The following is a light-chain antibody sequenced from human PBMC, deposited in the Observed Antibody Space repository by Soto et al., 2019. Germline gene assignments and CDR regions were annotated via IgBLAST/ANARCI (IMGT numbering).Light chain of an antibody. V-gene: IGKV3-11*01. CDR1: QIVSSY. Sequence: EIVFTQSPATLSLSPGARATLSCTASQIVSSYLAWYQQKPGQAPRLLIYDASNRATGIPARFSGSGSGTDFTLTISSLEPEDFAVYYCQQRSNWPRTFGGGTKVEIK. J-gene: IGKJ4*01. CDR3: QQRSNWPRT. CDR2: DAS.